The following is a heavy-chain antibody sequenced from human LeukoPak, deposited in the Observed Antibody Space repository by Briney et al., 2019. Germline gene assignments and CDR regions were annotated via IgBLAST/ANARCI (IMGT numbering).Heavy chain of an antibody. D-gene: IGHD5-24*01. Sequence: SVKVSCTASGGTFSSYAISWVRQAPGQGLEWMGGIIPIFGTANYAQKFQGRVTITTDESTSTAYMELSSLRSEDTAVYYCARDGRWLQSYYFDYWGQGTLVTVSS. V-gene: IGHV1-69*05. CDR1: GGTFSSYA. CDR3: ARDGRWLQSYYFDY. CDR2: IIPIFGTA. J-gene: IGHJ4*02.